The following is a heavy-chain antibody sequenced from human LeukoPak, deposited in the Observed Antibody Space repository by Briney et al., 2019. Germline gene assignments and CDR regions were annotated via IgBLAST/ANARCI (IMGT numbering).Heavy chain of an antibody. V-gene: IGHV1-8*01. J-gene: IGHJ6*03. CDR3: ARVQATRYSSSWYSGLRHYYYYMDV. D-gene: IGHD6-13*01. CDR1: GYTFTSYD. Sequence: ASVKVSCKASGYTFTSYDINWVRQATGQGLEWMGWMNPNSGNTGYAQKFQGRVTMTRNTSISTAYMELSSLRSEDTAVYYCARVQATRYSSSWYSGLRHYYYYMDVWGKGTTVTISS. CDR2: MNPNSGNT.